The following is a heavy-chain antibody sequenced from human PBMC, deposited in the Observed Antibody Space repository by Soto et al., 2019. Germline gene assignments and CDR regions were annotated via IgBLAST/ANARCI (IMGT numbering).Heavy chain of an antibody. D-gene: IGHD3-9*01. J-gene: IGHJ6*03. CDR2: ISGSGDST. Sequence: GGSLRLSCAASGFTFSTYAMTWVRQAPGKGLEWVSGISGSGDSTYYADSVKGRFTISRDNSKNTLYLQMNRLRAEDTAVFFCVRGYHYDTLTGGRYSDYYMDVWGKGTTVTVSS. CDR3: VRGYHYDTLTGGRYSDYYMDV. V-gene: IGHV3-23*01. CDR1: GFTFSTYA.